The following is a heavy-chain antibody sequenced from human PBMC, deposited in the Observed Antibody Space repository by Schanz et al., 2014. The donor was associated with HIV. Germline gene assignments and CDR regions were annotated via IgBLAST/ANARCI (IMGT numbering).Heavy chain of an antibody. CDR2: IIPIFGTA. J-gene: IGHJ6*02. V-gene: IGHV1-69*01. CDR1: GFTFTSSA. CDR3: ARAAFSSEYYYGMDV. Sequence: QLVQSGPEVKKPGTSVKVSCKASGFTFTSSAVQWVRQAPGQGLEWMGGIIPIFGTANYAQKFQGRVTIIADESTSTAYMELSSLRSADTAVYFCARAAFSSEYYYGMDVWGQGTTVTVSS. D-gene: IGHD3-3*02.